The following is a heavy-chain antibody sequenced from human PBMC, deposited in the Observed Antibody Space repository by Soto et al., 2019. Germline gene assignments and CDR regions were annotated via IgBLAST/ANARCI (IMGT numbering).Heavy chain of an antibody. Sequence: GESLKISCKTSGYSFICYWVAWVRQKPGKGLEWMGTFYPGDSTSTYSPSFQGQVTISVDKSISTAYLHLSSLKASDTAMYYCARIIGYCRNNDCSWTFDIWGQGTTVTVSS. CDR2: FYPGDSTS. J-gene: IGHJ3*02. CDR3: ARIIGYCRNNDCSWTFDI. D-gene: IGHD2-2*03. V-gene: IGHV5-51*01. CDR1: GYSFICYW.